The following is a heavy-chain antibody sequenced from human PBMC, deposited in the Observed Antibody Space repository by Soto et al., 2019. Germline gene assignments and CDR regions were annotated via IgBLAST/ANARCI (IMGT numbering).Heavy chain of an antibody. J-gene: IGHJ4*02. D-gene: IGHD1-26*01. CDR3: ARVRPSGTSDY. CDR2: IYYSGST. Sequence: SLETLSLTCAVSGDSVSSDKWWTWVRQPPGKGLEWIGDIYYSGSTTYNPSLKSRITMSVDTSKNQFSVQLSYMTAADTAIYYCARVRPSGTSDYWGQGTLVTVSS. CDR1: GDSVSSDKW. V-gene: IGHV4-4*02.